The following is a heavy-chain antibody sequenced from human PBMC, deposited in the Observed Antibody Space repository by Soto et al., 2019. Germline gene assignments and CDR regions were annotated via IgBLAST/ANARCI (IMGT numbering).Heavy chain of an antibody. CDR1: GFTFSNAW. CDR2: IKSKTDGGTT. CDR3: TTAMIHMITFGGVIVRDY. J-gene: IGHJ4*02. V-gene: IGHV3-15*01. D-gene: IGHD3-16*02. Sequence: XGSLSLSFAASGFTFSNAWMSWVRQAPGKGLEWVGRIKSKTDGGTTDYAAPVKGRFTISRDDSKNTLYLQMNSLKTEDTAVYYCTTAMIHMITFGGVIVRDYRGQGTLVTVS.